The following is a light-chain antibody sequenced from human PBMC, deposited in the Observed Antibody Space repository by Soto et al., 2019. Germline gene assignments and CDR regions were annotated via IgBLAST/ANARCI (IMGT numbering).Light chain of an antibody. V-gene: IGKV3-20*01. CDR3: QQYGSSPLT. CDR1: QSVSSNY. CDR2: GAS. Sequence: EIVLTQSPGTLSLSPGERATLSCRASQSVSSNYLAWYQQKPGQAPGLLIYGASSRATGIPDRFSGSGSGTDFTLTISRLEPEDVAVYYCQQYGSSPLTFGGGTKVEIK. J-gene: IGKJ4*01.